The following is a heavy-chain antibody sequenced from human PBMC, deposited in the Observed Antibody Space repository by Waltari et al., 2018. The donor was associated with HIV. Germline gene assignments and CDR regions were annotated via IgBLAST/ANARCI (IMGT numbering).Heavy chain of an antibody. D-gene: IGHD5-18*01. V-gene: IGHV4-4*02. CDR3: AREKGYSYGGEVDY. J-gene: IGHJ4*02. Sequence: QVQLQESGPGLVKPSGTRSLTCAVSGGSISSSYWCRWVGLPPGKGLEWIGEIYHSGSTNYNPSLKSRVTISVDKSKNQFSLKLSSVTAADTAVYFCAREKGYSYGGEVDYWGQGTLVTVSS. CDR2: IYHSGST. CDR1: GGSISSSYW.